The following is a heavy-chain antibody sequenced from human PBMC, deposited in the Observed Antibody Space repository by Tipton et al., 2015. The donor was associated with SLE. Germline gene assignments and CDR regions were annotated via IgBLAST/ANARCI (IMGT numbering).Heavy chain of an antibody. CDR3: ARGTHSSSWYYY. J-gene: IGHJ4*02. Sequence: TLSLTCTVSGGSISSHYWSWIRQPPGKGLEWIGYIYYSGSTNYNPSLKSRVTISVDTSKNQFSLKLSSVTAADTAVYYCARGTHSSSWYYYWGQGTLVTVSS. CDR2: IYYSGST. V-gene: IGHV4-59*11. CDR1: GGSISSHY. D-gene: IGHD6-13*01.